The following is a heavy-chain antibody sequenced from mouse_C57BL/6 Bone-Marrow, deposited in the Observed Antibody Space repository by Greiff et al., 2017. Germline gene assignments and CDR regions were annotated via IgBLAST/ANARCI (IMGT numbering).Heavy chain of an antibody. J-gene: IGHJ2*01. V-gene: IGHV1-18*01. CDR1: GYTFTDYN. Sequence: EVQLVESGPELVKPGASVKIPCKASGYTFTDYNMDWVKQSHGKSLEWIGDINPNNGGTIYNQKFKGKATLTVDKSYSTAYMELRSLTSEDTAVYYCARSPVLYYGSPHFDYWGQGTTLTVSS. D-gene: IGHD1-1*01. CDR3: ARSPVLYYGSPHFDY. CDR2: INPNNGGT.